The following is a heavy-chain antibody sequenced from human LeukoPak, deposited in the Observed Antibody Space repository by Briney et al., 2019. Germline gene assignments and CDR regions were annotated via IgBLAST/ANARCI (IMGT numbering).Heavy chain of an antibody. CDR1: GGTFSSYA. J-gene: IGHJ5*02. D-gene: IGHD4-17*01. Sequence: SVKVYCKASGGTFSSYAISWVRQAPGQGLEWMGRIIPILGIANYAQKFQGRVTITADKSTSTAYMELSSLRSEDTAVYYCARDGLTTVTTGGFDPWGQGTLVTVSS. CDR3: ARDGLTTVTTGGFDP. CDR2: IIPILGIA. V-gene: IGHV1-69*04.